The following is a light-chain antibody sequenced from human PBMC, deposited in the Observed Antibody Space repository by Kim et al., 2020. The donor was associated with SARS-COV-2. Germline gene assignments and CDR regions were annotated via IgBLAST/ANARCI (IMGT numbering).Light chain of an antibody. CDR2: AAS. V-gene: IGKV1-27*01. CDR3: QKYSSAPWT. Sequence: ASVGDRVNITCRASQGISNYLAGYQQKPGKVPKLLIYAASALQSGVPSRFSGSGSGTDFTLTISSLQPEDVATYYCQKYSSAPWTFGQGTKVDIK. CDR1: QGISNY. J-gene: IGKJ1*01.